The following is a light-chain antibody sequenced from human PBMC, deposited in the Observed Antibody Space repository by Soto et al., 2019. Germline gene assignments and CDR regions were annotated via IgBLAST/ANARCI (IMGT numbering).Light chain of an antibody. V-gene: IGKV3-11*01. Sequence: EIVLTQSPATLSLSPGERATLSCRASQSVSSYLAWYQQKPGQAPRLLIYDASNRATGIPARFSGSGSGTDFTLTISSLEPEDLVVYYCQQRRNWPLTFVAGTKV. CDR3: QQRRNWPLT. J-gene: IGKJ4*01. CDR1: QSVSSY. CDR2: DAS.